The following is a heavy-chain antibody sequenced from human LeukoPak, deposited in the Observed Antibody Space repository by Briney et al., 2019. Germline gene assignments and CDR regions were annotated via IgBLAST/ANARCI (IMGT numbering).Heavy chain of an antibody. CDR3: ARARDGHINNWFDP. CDR1: GGSTSSGGYS. J-gene: IGHJ5*02. D-gene: IGHD5-24*01. Sequence: SETLSLTCAVSGGSTSSGGYSWSWIRQPPGKGLEWIGYIYHSGSTNYNPSLKSRVTISVDTSKNQFSLKMSSVTAADTAVYYCARARDGHINNWFDPWGQGTLVIVSS. V-gene: IGHV4-30-2*01. CDR2: IYHSGST.